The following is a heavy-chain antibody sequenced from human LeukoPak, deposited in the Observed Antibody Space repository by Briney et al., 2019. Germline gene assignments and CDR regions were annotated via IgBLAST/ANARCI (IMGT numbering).Heavy chain of an antibody. CDR1: GGSVSSGSYY. V-gene: IGHV4-61*09. CDR3: ASRPPISVGYSFDY. CDR2: IDTSGNT. Sequence: SQTLSLTCTVSGGSVSSGSYYWTWIRQPAGKGLEWIGHIDTSGNTNYNPSLKSRVTISVDTSKKQFSLKMSSVTAADTAVYYCASRPPISVGYSFDYWGQGSLVTVSS. D-gene: IGHD3-9*01. J-gene: IGHJ4*02.